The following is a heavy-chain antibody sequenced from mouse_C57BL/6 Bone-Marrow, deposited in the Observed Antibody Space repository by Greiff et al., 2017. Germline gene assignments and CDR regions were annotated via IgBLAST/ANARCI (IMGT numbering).Heavy chain of an antibody. D-gene: IGHD1-1*01. CDR1: GYTFTNYW. Sequence: QVQLQQSGAELVRPGTSVKMSCKASGYTFTNYWIGWAKQRPGHGLEWIGDIYPGGGYTNYNEKFKGKATLTADKASSTAYMQFSSLTSEDSAIYYCARSSSLWAWFAYWGQGTLVTVSA. V-gene: IGHV1-63*01. CDR3: ARSSSLWAWFAY. J-gene: IGHJ3*01. CDR2: IYPGGGYT.